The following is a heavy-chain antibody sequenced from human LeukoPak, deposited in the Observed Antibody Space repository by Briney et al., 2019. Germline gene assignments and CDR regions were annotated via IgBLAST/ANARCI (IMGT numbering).Heavy chain of an antibody. CDR1: GGSFSGYY. J-gene: IGHJ4*02. V-gene: IGHV4-34*01. D-gene: IGHD3-16*02. CDR2: INHSVGT. Sequence: SETLSLTCAVYGGSFSGYYWSWIRQPPGKGLEWIGEINHSVGTNYNPSLKSQVTISVDTSKNQFSLKLSSVTAADTAVYYCARAHMYYAYIWGSYRRYYFDYWGQGTLVTVSS. CDR3: ARAHMYYAYIWGSYRRYYFDY.